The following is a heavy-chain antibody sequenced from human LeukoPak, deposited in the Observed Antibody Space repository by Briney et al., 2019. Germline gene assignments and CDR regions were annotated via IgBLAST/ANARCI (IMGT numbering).Heavy chain of an antibody. V-gene: IGHV4-4*07. CDR2: IYSSGST. D-gene: IGHD4-23*01. CDR1: GGSINSYY. J-gene: IGHJ4*02. Sequence: SETLSLTCTVSGGSINSYYWSWIRQPAGKGLEWIGRIYSSGSTNYNPSLKSRVSMSVDTSKNQFSLKLTSVTAADTAVYYCARGGKTTVVTMWGQGILVTVSS. CDR3: ARGGKTTVVTM.